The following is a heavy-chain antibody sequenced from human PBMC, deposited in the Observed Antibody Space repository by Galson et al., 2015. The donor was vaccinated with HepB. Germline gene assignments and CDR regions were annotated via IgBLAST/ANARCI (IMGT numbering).Heavy chain of an antibody. J-gene: IGHJ4*02. Sequence: LSHAVCEVAFDDYAQDCGRPTAGHGRGCHAGVRWNSGSIGYADSVKGRFTISRDNAKNSLYLQMNSLRAEDTALYYCAKDITSGGSGTDWGQGTLVTVSS. CDR2: VRWNSGSI. V-gene: IGHV3-9*01. CDR3: AKDITSGGSGTD. D-gene: IGHD3-10*01. CDR1: EVAFDDYA.